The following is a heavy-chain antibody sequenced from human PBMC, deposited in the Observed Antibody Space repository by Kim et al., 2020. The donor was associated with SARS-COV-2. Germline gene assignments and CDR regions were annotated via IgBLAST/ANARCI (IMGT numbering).Heavy chain of an antibody. V-gene: IGHV3-48*02. D-gene: IGHD3-3*01. CDR3: AREPPYYDFWSGYSFGMDV. CDR1: GFTFSSYS. J-gene: IGHJ6*02. Sequence: GGSLRLSCAASGFTFSSYSMNWVRQAPGKGLEWVSYISSSSSTIYYADSVKGRFTISRDNAKNSLYLQMNSLRDEDTAVYYCAREPPYYDFWSGYSFGMDVWGQGTTVTVSS. CDR2: ISSSSSTI.